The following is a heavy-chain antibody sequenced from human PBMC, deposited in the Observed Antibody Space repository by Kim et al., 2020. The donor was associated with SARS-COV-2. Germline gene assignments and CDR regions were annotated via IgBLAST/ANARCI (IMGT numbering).Heavy chain of an antibody. CDR3: ARDDGGIKIVGVVRPYY. J-gene: IGHJ6*01. CDR1: GFTFSCYT. CDR2: ISSSSSTI. V-gene: IGHV3-48*01. D-gene: IGHD3-3*01. Sequence: GGSLRLSCAASGFTFSCYTMNWVRQAPGKGLEWVSYISSSSSTISYADSVKGRFTISRDNAKNSLYLQMNSLRAEDTAVYYCARDDGGIKIVGVVRPYY.